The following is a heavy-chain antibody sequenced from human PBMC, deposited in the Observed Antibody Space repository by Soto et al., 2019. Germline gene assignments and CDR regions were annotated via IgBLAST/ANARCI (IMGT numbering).Heavy chain of an antibody. J-gene: IGHJ6*02. CDR1: GFTFSSYV. CDR3: AKAGCDGGSCYTLVGLRDWRDV. Sequence: QVQLVESGGGVVQPGRSLRLSCAASGFTFSSYVMHWVRQAPGKGLEWVAVISYDGNNKYYADSVKGRFTISRDDAKNTLYLQMNSLRAEDTAVYYCAKAGCDGGSCYTLVGLRDWRDVWGQGTTVTVSS. CDR2: ISYDGNNK. V-gene: IGHV3-30-3*01. D-gene: IGHD2-15*01.